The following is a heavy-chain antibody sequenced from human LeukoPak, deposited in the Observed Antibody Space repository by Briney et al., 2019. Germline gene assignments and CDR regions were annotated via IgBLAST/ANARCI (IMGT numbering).Heavy chain of an antibody. J-gene: IGHJ4*02. D-gene: IGHD6-13*01. V-gene: IGHV1-46*01. CDR2: INPSGGST. CDR1: GYTFTSYY. Sequence: GASVKVSCKASGYTFTSYYMHWVRQAPGQGLEWMGLINPSGGSTSYAQKFQGRVTMTRDMSTSTVYMELSSLRSEDTAVYYCARAPGSSWSRSPPDYWGQGTLVTVSS. CDR3: ARAPGSSWSRSPPDY.